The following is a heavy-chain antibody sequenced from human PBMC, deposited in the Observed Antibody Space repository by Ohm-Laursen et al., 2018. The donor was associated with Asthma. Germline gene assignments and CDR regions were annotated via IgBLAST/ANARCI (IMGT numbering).Heavy chain of an antibody. D-gene: IGHD4-17*01. CDR3: VRYGDYGREYYFDY. CDR2: MNPNSGNT. J-gene: IGHJ4*02. Sequence: ASVKVSCKASGGTFTSYDINWVRQATGQGLEWMGWMNPNSGNTGYAQKFQGRVTMTRNTSISTAYMELSSLRSEDTAVYYCVRYGDYGREYYFDYWGQGTLVTVSS. CDR1: GGTFTSYD. V-gene: IGHV1-8*01.